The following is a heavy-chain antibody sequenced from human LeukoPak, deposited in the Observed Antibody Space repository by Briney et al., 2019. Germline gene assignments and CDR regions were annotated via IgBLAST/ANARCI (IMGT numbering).Heavy chain of an antibody. Sequence: PSETLSLTCTVSGGSISSSSYYWGWIRQPPGKGLEWIGSIYYSGSTYYNPSLKSRVTISVDTSKNQFSLKLSSVTAADTAVYYCARDLSGNDGIADYWGQGTLVTVSS. V-gene: IGHV4-39*07. CDR2: IYYSGST. CDR1: GGSISSSSYY. D-gene: IGHD4-23*01. J-gene: IGHJ4*02. CDR3: ARDLSGNDGIADY.